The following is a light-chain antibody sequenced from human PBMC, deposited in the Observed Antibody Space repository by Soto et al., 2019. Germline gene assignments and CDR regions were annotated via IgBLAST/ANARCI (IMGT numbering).Light chain of an antibody. J-gene: IGLJ2*01. V-gene: IGLV1-47*01. CDR1: SSNIGSNY. Sequence: QSVPTQPPSASETPGQRVTISCSGSSSNIGSNYVYWYQQLPGTAPKLLIYRDNQRPSGVPDRFSGSKSGTSASLAISGLRSEDDADYYCAAWDDSLSGVVFGGGTKLTVL. CDR2: RDN. CDR3: AAWDDSLSGVV.